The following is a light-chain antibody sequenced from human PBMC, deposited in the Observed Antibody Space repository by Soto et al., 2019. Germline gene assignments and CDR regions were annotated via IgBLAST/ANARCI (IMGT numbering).Light chain of an antibody. V-gene: IGLV2-8*01. CDR3: ISYAGSNKPA. CDR2: DVN. J-gene: IGLJ2*01. Sequence: QSVLTQPPSASGSPGQSVAISCSGTSSDVGGYNYVSWYQQHPGKAPKLMIYDVNKRPSGVPDRFSGSKSGNTASLTVSGVQADDEADYYCISYAGSNKPAFGGGTKVTVL. CDR1: SSDVGGYNY.